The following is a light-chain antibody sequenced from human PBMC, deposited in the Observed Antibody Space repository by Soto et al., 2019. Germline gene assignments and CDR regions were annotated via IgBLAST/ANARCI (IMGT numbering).Light chain of an antibody. J-gene: IGLJ2*01. V-gene: IGLV2-14*01. CDR3: SSYTSSSTYVV. CDR2: EVS. CDR1: SSDVGGYNY. Sequence: QSALTQPASVSGSPGQSITISCTGTSSDVGGYNYVSWYQQHPGKAPKLMIYEVSNRPSGVSNRFSGSKSGNTASLTICGLQAEDEADYYCSSYTSSSTYVVFGGGTKVTVL.